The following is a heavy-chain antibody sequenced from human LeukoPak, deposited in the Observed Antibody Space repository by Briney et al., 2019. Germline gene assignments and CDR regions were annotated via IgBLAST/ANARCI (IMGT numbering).Heavy chain of an antibody. CDR3: ARVRSGWYFDY. J-gene: IGHJ4*02. CDR2: IYYSGST. V-gene: IGHV4-31*03. D-gene: IGHD6-19*01. Sequence: SETLSLTCTVSGGSISSGGYYWSWVRQHPGKGLEWIGYIYYSGSTYYNPSLKSRVTISVDTSKNQFSLKLSSVTAADSAVYYCARVRSGWYFDYWAQGTLVTVSS. CDR1: GGSISSGGYY.